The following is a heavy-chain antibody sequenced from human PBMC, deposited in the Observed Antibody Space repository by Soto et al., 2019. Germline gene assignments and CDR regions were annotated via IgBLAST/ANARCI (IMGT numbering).Heavy chain of an antibody. D-gene: IGHD4-17*01. CDR2: IIPILGIA. CDR3: ATSDGDYVAGYYYGMVV. J-gene: IGHJ6*02. Sequence: QVQLVQSGAEVKKPGSSVKVSCKASGGTFSSYTISWVRQAPGQGLEWMGRIIPILGIANYAQKFQGRVTITADKSTTTAYMELSSLRSEDTAVYYCATSDGDYVAGYYYGMVVWGQGTTVTVSS. V-gene: IGHV1-69*02. CDR1: GGTFSSYT.